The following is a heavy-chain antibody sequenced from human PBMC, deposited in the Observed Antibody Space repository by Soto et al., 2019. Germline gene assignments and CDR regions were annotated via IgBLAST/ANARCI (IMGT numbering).Heavy chain of an antibody. CDR3: ARGSLYNDFWSGPINGGIDV. CDR2: FSHSGRT. J-gene: IGHJ6*02. Sequence: SETLSLTCAVYGGSFSAYYWNWIRQPPGKGLEWIGEFSHSGRTNYSPSLKSRVTISVDTSKNQFSLNLTSVTAADTAVYYCARGSLYNDFWSGPINGGIDVWGQGTTVTVSS. D-gene: IGHD3-3*01. V-gene: IGHV4-34*01. CDR1: GGSFSAYY.